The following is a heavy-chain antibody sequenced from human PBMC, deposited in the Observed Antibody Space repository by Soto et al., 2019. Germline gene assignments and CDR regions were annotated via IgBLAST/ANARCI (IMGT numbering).Heavy chain of an antibody. CDR2: IWYDGSNK. V-gene: IGHV3-33*08. CDR1: GFTFSSYG. Sequence: VQLVESGGGLVKPGGSLRLSCAVSGFTFSSYGMHWVRQAPGKGLEWVAVIWYDGSNKYYADSVKGRFTISRDNSKNTLYLQMNSLRAEDTAVYYCARDRGYCSGGSCQGSFDYWGQGTLVTVSS. D-gene: IGHD2-15*01. J-gene: IGHJ4*02. CDR3: ARDRGYCSGGSCQGSFDY.